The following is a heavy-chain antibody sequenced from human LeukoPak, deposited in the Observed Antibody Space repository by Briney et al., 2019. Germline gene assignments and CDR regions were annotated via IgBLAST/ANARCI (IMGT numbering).Heavy chain of an antibody. CDR1: GITLSNYG. Sequence: GGSLRLSCAVSGITLSNYGMSWVRQAPGKGLEWVAGISDSGGRTNYADSVKGRFTISRNNPKNTLYLQMNSLRAEDTAVYFCAKRGVVIRVILVGFHKEAYYFDSWGQGALVTVSS. CDR2: ISDSGGRT. CDR3: AKRGVVIRVILVGFHKEAYYFDS. D-gene: IGHD3-22*01. J-gene: IGHJ4*02. V-gene: IGHV3-23*01.